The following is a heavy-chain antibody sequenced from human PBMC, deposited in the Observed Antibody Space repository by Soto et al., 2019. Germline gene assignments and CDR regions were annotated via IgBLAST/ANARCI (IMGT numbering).Heavy chain of an antibody. J-gene: IGHJ6*02. CDR1: GFIFSDYY. CDR3: ARDLAWKRGKVGRYYYGMDV. Sequence: GGSLRLSCAASGFIFSDYYMSWVRQTPGKGLEWISYISTRSTYTNYADSVKGRFTISRDNTKNSLYLQMDSLRVEDTAVHYCARDLAWKRGKVGRYYYGMDVWCQGTTVTVSS. CDR2: ISTRSTYT. D-gene: IGHD1-1*01. V-gene: IGHV3-11*06.